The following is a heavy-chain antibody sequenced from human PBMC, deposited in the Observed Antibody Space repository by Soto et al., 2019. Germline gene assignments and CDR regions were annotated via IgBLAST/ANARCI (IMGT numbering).Heavy chain of an antibody. V-gene: IGHV1-69*02. D-gene: IGHD3-3*01. CDR3: ASERFWSGYTNYYYYMDI. J-gene: IGHJ6*03. Sequence: QVQLVQSGAEVKKPGSSVKVSCKASGGTFSSYTISWVRQAPGQGLEWMGRIIPILGIANYAQKFQDRVTNPEDKTTSTAYMELSSQRSEDTGVYYGASERFWSGYTNYYYYMDIWGKGTTVTVTS. CDR2: IIPILGIA. CDR1: GGTFSSYT.